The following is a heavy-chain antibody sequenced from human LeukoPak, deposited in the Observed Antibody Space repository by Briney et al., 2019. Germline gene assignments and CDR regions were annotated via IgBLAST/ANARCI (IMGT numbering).Heavy chain of an antibody. V-gene: IGHV4-59*01. CDR3: ARGGLDNGYHTTDGSDI. CDR1: GGSISGYY. Sequence: SETLSLTSTVYGGSISGYYWSWIRQPPGKGLEWIGYVYYSGTTNYNPSPKSRVTISVDTSKNHFSLTLSSVTVADTAVYYGARGGLDNGYHTTDGSDIWSRG. D-gene: IGHD3-22*01. CDR2: VYYSGTT. J-gene: IGHJ3*02.